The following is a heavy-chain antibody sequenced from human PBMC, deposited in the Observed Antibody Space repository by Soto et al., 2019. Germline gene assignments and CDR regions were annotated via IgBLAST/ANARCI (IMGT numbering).Heavy chain of an antibody. CDR2: INAGNGNT. D-gene: IGHD3-22*01. CDR1: GYTFTSYA. Sequence: GASVKVSCKASGYTFTSYAMHWVRQAPGQRLEWMGWINAGNGNTKYSQKFQGRVTITRDTSASTAYMELSSLRSEDTAVYYCARAIRDYYYDSSGYSSGIDYWGQGTLVTVSS. V-gene: IGHV1-3*01. CDR3: ARAIRDYYYDSSGYSSGIDY. J-gene: IGHJ4*02.